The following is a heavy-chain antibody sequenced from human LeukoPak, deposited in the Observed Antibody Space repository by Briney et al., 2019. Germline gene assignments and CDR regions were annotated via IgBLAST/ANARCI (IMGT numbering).Heavy chain of an antibody. D-gene: IGHD1-26*01. CDR2: ISSSSTYI. J-gene: IGHJ6*02. V-gene: IGHV3-21*01. Sequence: GGSLRLSCAASGFTFSSYAMNWVRQAPGKGLEWVSSISSSSTYIYYADSVKGPFTISRDNAKNSLYLQTNSLRAEDTAVYYCARGVGVAATGTYYHYGMDVWGQGTTVTVS. CDR3: ARGVGVAATGTYYHYGMDV. CDR1: GFTFSSYA.